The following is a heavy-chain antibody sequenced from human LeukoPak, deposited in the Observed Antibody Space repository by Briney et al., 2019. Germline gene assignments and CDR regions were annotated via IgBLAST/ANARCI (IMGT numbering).Heavy chain of an antibody. V-gene: IGHV3-33*01. CDR1: GFPFSGSG. J-gene: IGHJ4*02. Sequence: GGSLRLSCAASGFPFSGSGMHWVRQAPGKGLEWVAVVWYDGSHQYYADSVKGRFTISRDNSKNTVDLQMNSLGVEDTAVYFCARDSAGNQYSSGNFDHWGQGTLVTVSS. CDR3: ARDSAGNQYSSGNFDH. CDR2: VWYDGSHQ. D-gene: IGHD3-10*01.